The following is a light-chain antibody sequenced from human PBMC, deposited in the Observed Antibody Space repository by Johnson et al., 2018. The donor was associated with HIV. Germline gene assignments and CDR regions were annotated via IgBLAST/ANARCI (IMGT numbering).Light chain of an antibody. CDR3: GTWDNSLSVLV. J-gene: IGLJ1*01. V-gene: IGLV1-51*02. CDR1: SSNIGNNY. Sequence: QAVLTQPPSVSAAPGQKVTISCSGSSSNIGNNYVSWYQQLPGTAPKLLIYENNKRPSGIPDRFSGSKSGTSATLGITGLQTGDDADYYCGTWDNSLSVLVCGPGTNGTFL. CDR2: ENN.